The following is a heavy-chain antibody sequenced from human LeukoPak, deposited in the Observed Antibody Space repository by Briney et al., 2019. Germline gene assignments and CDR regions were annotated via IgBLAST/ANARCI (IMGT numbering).Heavy chain of an antibody. V-gene: IGHV4-61*08. D-gene: IGHD6-13*01. CDR2: IYYSGST. CDR3: ARTGLAAAGRYWYFGL. J-gene: IGHJ2*01. Sequence: PSETLSLTCTASGGSISSNVYYWSWIRQPPGKGLEWIGYIYYSGSTNYNPSLESRVTISVDTSKNQFSLKLNSVTAADTAVYYCARTGLAAAGRYWYFGLWGRGTLVTVS. CDR1: GGSISSNVYY.